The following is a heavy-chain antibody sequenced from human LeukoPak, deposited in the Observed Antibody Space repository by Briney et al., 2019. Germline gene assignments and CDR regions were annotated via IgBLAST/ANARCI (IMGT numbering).Heavy chain of an antibody. V-gene: IGHV4-34*01. J-gene: IGHJ4*02. CDR1: GGSFSGYY. CDR2: INHSGST. Sequence: SETLSLTCAVYGGSFSGYYWSWIRQPPGKGLEWIGEINHSGSTNYNPSLKSRLTISVDTSKNQFSLKPSSVTAADTAVYYCARGLYYDIVVVPPAPFDYWGQGTLVTVSS. CDR3: ARGLYYDIVVVPPAPFDY. D-gene: IGHD2-2*01.